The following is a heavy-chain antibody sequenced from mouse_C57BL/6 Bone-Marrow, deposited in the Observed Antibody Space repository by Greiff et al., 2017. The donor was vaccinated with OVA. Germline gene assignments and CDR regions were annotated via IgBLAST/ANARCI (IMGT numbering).Heavy chain of an antibody. D-gene: IGHD2-14*01. CDR1: GYTFTSYC. CDR2: IYPTSGNT. Sequence: QVQLQQSGAELARPGASVKLSCKASGYTFTSYCISWVKQRPGQGLEWIGEIYPTSGNTYYNDKFKGKSTLTADKSSNTAYLELRSLTAEDSAVYYCARQGTGKDYWGQGTALTVSA. V-gene: IGHV1-81*01. CDR3: ARQGTGKDY. J-gene: IGHJ2*01.